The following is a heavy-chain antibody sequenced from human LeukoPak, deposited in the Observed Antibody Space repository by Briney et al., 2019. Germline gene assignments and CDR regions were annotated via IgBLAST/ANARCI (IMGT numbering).Heavy chain of an antibody. Sequence: ASVKVSCKASGYTFTGYYMHWVRQAPGQGLEWMGWINPNSGGTNYAQKFQGRVTMTRDTSISTAYMELSRLRSDDTAVYYCARDTYYYDSSGYYYVNLGGAFDIRGQGTMVTVSS. J-gene: IGHJ3*02. CDR3: ARDTYYYDSSGYYYVNLGGAFDI. V-gene: IGHV1-2*02. D-gene: IGHD3-22*01. CDR1: GYTFTGYY. CDR2: INPNSGGT.